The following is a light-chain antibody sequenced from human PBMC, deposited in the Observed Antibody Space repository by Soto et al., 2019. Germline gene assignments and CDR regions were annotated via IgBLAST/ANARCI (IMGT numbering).Light chain of an antibody. CDR1: QTISGN. Sequence: EIVMTQSPATLSVSPGESATLSCRASQTISGNLAWYQQKPGQAPRLLISGASTRATGIPARFSGSGSGTEFTLTINSLQSEDFAVYYCQRYNNWPLTFGGGTKVDIK. CDR3: QRYNNWPLT. CDR2: GAS. V-gene: IGKV3-15*01. J-gene: IGKJ4*01.